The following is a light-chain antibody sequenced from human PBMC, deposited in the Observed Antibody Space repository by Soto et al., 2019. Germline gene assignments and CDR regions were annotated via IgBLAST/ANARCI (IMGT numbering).Light chain of an antibody. V-gene: IGLV3-21*04. Sequence: SYELTQPPSVSVAPGKTASLTCGGNNIGSKSVHWYQQKPGQAPVLVMYADSDRRSGIPERFSGSNSGNTATLTISRVEAGDEADYYCQVWDSSSDHPGVFGGGTKLTVL. CDR1: NIGSKS. CDR3: QVWDSSSDHPGV. J-gene: IGLJ2*01. CDR2: ADS.